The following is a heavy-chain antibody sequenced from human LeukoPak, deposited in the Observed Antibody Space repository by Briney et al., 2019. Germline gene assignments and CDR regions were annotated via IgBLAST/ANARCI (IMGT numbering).Heavy chain of an antibody. Sequence: PGGSLRLSCAASGFTVSHNFMTWVRQAPGKGLEWVSVLYSGDSTYYPDSVKGRFTISRDNSKNTLYLQMNSLRAEDTAVYYCARVNSSGWYSIDYWGQGTLVTVSS. D-gene: IGHD6-19*01. J-gene: IGHJ4*02. CDR1: GFTVSHNF. CDR2: LYSGDST. V-gene: IGHV3-53*01. CDR3: ARVNSSGWYSIDY.